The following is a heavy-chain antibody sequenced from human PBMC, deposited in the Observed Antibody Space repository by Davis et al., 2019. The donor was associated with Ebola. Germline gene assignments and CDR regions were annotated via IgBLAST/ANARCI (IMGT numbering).Heavy chain of an antibody. CDR1: GFTFTSSA. J-gene: IGHJ6*02. D-gene: IGHD2-15*01. CDR3: ARSDVGYCSGGSCYPYYYYGMDV. Sequence: SVKVSCKASGFTFTSSAMQWVRQARGQRLEWIGWIVVGSGNTSYAQKFQGRVTMTRDTSTSTVYMELSSLRSEDTAVYYCARSDVGYCSGGSCYPYYYYGMDVWGQGTTVTVSS. V-gene: IGHV1-58*02. CDR2: IVVGSGNT.